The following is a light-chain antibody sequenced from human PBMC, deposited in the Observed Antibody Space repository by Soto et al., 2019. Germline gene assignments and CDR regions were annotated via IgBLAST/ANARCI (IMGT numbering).Light chain of an antibody. V-gene: IGKV3-15*01. CDR3: QQYIYWPLT. Sequence: ETVMTQSPATLSVSPGERATLSCRASQSISTYLAWYQLTPGQAPRLLIYGASTRATGVPARFSGSGSETDLTLTISSLQSEDFAVYYCQQYIYWPLTFGGGTMVEIK. J-gene: IGKJ4*01. CDR1: QSISTY. CDR2: GAS.